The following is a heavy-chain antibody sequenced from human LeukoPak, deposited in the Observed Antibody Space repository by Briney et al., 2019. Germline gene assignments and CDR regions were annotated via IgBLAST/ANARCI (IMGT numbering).Heavy chain of an antibody. CDR3: ARDDYGDYGWFDP. CDR2: INPNSGGT. D-gene: IGHD4-17*01. J-gene: IGHJ5*02. CDR1: GYTFTGYY. Sequence: ASVKVSCKASGYTFTGYYMHWVRQAPGQGLEWMGWINPNSGGTNYAQKFQGRVTMTRDTSISTAYMELSRLRSDDTAVYYCARDDYGDYGWFDPWGQGTLVTVSS. V-gene: IGHV1-2*02.